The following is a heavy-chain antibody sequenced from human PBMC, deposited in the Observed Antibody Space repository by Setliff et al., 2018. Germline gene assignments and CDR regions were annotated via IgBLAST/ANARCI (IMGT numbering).Heavy chain of an antibody. D-gene: IGHD3-10*01. Sequence: GGSLRLSCAAPGFTVSTSYMSWVRQAPGKGLEWVSTIYSGGSIFYADSVRGRFTISREPSKDTLSLQMDSLRVEDTAVYYCARDPPNVGYVTGRGYFYFGMAVWGHGNAGHRLL. CDR1: GFTVSTSY. J-gene: IGHJ6*02. CDR3: ARDPPNVGYVTGRGYFYFGMAV. CDR2: IYSGGSI. V-gene: IGHV3-66*01.